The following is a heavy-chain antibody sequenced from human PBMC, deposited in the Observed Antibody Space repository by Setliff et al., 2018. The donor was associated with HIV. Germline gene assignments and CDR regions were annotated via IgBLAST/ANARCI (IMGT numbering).Heavy chain of an antibody. CDR2: LFYTGST. Sequence: SETLSLTCAASGDSITSRNYHWDWVRQPPGKGLEWIGSLFYTGSTYYNPSLKSRVTMSADTSKNQFSLKLSSVTAADTAVYYCASSPAWRSDFGLHTFDYWGQGTLVTVSS. CDR1: GDSITSRNYH. V-gene: IGHV4-39*07. D-gene: IGHD2-2*01. J-gene: IGHJ4*02. CDR3: ASSPAWRSDFGLHTFDY.